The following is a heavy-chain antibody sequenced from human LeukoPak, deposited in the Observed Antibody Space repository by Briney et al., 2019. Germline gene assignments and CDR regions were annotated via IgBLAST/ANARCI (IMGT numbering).Heavy chain of an antibody. J-gene: IGHJ4*02. CDR1: GFAFSSYA. Sequence: QPGGSLRLSCAASGFAFSSYAMSWVRQPPGKGLEWVSVISRRDDYTYYADSVKGRFTISRDNSKNTLYLQMNPLRAEDTAVYYCANDYRSGSFHDFWGQGPLVTVSS. D-gene: IGHD3-10*01. CDR2: ISRRDDYT. CDR3: ANDYRSGSFHDF. V-gene: IGHV3-23*01.